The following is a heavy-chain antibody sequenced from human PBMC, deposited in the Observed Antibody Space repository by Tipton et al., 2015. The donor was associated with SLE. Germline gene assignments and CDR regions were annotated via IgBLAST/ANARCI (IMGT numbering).Heavy chain of an antibody. CDR3: SGQLGTGHYFAY. CDR1: GFTFGDYA. J-gene: IGHJ4*02. CDR2: IRSKAYGGTT. Sequence: SLRLSCTASGFTFGDYAMSWFRQAPGKGLEWVGFIRSKAYGGTTQYAASVRGRFTISRDDSKSIAYLQMNSLKVEDTALYYCSGQLGTGHYFAYWGQGTLVTVSS. D-gene: IGHD7-27*01. V-gene: IGHV3-49*03.